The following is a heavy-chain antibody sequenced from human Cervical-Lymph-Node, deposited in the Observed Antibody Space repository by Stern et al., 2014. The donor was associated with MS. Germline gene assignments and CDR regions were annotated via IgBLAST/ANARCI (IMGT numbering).Heavy chain of an antibody. V-gene: IGHV4-31*03. D-gene: IGHD1-26*01. CDR2: IYNSGAT. Sequence: QVQLEESGPGLVKPSQTLSLTCTVSGDSITSGGHYWSWIRQHPGKGLEWIGYIYNSGATFYNPSLKGRVTISLDTSKNQFSLQLSSVTAADTAIYYCASRWSGTYYGQSWFDPWGQGILVTVST. CDR3: ASRWSGTYYGQSWFDP. CDR1: GDSITSGGHY. J-gene: IGHJ5*02.